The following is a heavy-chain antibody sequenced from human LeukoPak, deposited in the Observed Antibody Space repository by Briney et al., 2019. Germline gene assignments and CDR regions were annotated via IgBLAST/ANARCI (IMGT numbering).Heavy chain of an antibody. J-gene: IGHJ4*02. D-gene: IGHD6-13*01. CDR1: GFTFSSYA. CDR2: ISSSGSTI. CDR3: ASQAAGVFLLYYFDY. V-gene: IGHV3-48*04. Sequence: PGGSLRLSCAASGFTFSSYAMSWVRQPPGKGLEWVSYISSSGSTIYYADSVKGRFTISRDNAKNSLYLQMNSLRAEDTAVYYCASQAAGVFLLYYFDYWGQGTLVTVSS.